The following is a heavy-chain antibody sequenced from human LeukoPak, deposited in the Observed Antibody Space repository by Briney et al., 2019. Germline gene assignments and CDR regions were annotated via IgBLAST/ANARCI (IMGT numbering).Heavy chain of an antibody. Sequence: PGGSLRLSCAASGFTFSSYAMSWVRQAPGKGLEWVSAISGSGGSTYYADSVKGRFTISRDNSKNTLYLQMNSLRAEDTAVYYCAKKRNHDSNGSDFDYWGQGTQVTVSS. D-gene: IGHD3-22*01. CDR1: GFTFSSYA. CDR3: AKKRNHDSNGSDFDY. CDR2: ISGSGGST. V-gene: IGHV3-23*01. J-gene: IGHJ4*02.